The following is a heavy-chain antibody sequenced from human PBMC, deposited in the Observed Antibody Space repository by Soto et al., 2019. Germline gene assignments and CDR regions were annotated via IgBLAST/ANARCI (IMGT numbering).Heavy chain of an antibody. CDR2: ISYDGSNK. J-gene: IGHJ4*02. CDR3: ARGSTDSYPGSRIFDF. Sequence: HPGGSLRLSCAASGFTFSSYGMHWVRQAPGKGLEWVAVISYDGSNKYYADSVKGRFTISRDNSKKTLYLQMTSLTAEDSAMYYCARGSTDSYPGSRIFDFWGRGTLVTVSS. D-gene: IGHD3-10*01. CDR1: GFTFSSYG. V-gene: IGHV3-30*03.